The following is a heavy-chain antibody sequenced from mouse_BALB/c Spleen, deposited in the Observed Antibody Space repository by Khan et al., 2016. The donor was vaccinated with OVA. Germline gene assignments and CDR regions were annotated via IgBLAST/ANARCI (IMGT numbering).Heavy chain of an antibody. Sequence: QVQLKQSGPGLVQPSQSLSITCTVSGFSLTTNGVHWVRQSPGKGLEWLGVIWSGGSTDYNAAFISRLSISKDNSKSQVFFKINSLQANDTAIYYCARNYDYDESLAYWGQGTLVIVSA. CDR2: IWSGGST. CDR1: GFSLTTNG. CDR3: ARNYDYDESLAY. J-gene: IGHJ3*01. D-gene: IGHD2-4*01. V-gene: IGHV2-2*02.